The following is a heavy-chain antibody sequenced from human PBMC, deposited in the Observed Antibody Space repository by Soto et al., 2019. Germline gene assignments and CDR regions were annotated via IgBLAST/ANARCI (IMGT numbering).Heavy chain of an antibody. Sequence: GGSLRLSCAASGFTFSSYEMNWVRQAPGKGLEWVSYISTSGSTIYYADSVKGRFTISRDNAKNSLYLQMYTLRAEDTAVYYCVRGETWLQLSYYFDYWGQGTLVTVSS. D-gene: IGHD5-12*01. V-gene: IGHV3-48*03. CDR1: GFTFSSYE. CDR2: ISTSGSTI. J-gene: IGHJ4*02. CDR3: VRGETWLQLSYYFDY.